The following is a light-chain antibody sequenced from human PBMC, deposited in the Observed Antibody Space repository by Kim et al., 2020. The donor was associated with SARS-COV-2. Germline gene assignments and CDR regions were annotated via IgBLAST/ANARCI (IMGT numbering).Light chain of an antibody. V-gene: IGLV3-21*04. CDR2: YDR. CDR3: QVWDSSSDHRV. CDR1: KVGSKS. J-gene: IGLJ3*02. Sequence: APGKTARITCGGNKVGSKSVHWYQQKPGQAPVLVIHYDRDRPSGIPERFSGSNSGNTATLTISRVEAGDEADYYCQVWDSSSDHRVFGGGTKLTVL.